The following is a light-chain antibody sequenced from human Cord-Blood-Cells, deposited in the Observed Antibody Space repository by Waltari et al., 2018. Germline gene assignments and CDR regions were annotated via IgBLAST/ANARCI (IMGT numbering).Light chain of an antibody. J-gene: IGKJ2*01. V-gene: IGKV1-5*01. CDR1: QSISSW. CDR2: DSS. CDR3: QQYNSYSPYT. Sequence: DIQMTQSPSTLSASVGDRVTITCRASQSISSWFAWYQQKPGKAPKLLIYDSSSLESGVPSSFSGMGSVTEFTLTISSLQPDDFATYYCQQYNSYSPYTFGQGTKLEIK.